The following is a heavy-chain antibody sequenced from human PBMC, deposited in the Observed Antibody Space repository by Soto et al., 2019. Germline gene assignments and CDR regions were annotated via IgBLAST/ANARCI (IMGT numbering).Heavy chain of an antibody. CDR2: INAGNGNT. V-gene: IGHV1-3*01. CDR1: GYTFTSYA. CDR3: AVVDSTGNWFDP. J-gene: IGHJ5*02. Sequence: ASVKVSCKASGYTFTSYAMHWVRQAPGQRLEWMGWINAGNGNTKYSQKFQGRVTISVDTSKNQFSLKLISVTAADTAVYYCAVVDSTGNWFDPWGQGALVTVSS. D-gene: IGHD3-22*01.